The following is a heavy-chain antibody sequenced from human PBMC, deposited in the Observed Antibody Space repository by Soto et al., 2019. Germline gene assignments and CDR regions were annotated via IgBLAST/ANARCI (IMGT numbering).Heavy chain of an antibody. J-gene: IGHJ4*02. D-gene: IGHD3-9*01. Sequence: PGGSLRLSCAASGFTVSSNYMSWVRQAPGKGLEWVSVIYSGGSTYYADSVKGRFTISRDNSKNTLYLQMNSLRAEDTAVYYCARMDILTAYYFDYWGQGTLVTVSS. V-gene: IGHV3-53*01. CDR2: IYSGGST. CDR3: ARMDILTAYYFDY. CDR1: GFTVSSNY.